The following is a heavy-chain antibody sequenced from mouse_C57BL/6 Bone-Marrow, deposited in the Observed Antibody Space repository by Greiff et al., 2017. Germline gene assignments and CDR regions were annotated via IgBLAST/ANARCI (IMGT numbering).Heavy chain of an antibody. CDR2: IDPENGDT. V-gene: IGHV14-4*01. CDR1: GFNIKDDY. CDR3: TTGVPFAY. J-gene: IGHJ3*01. Sequence: EVQLQQSGAELVRPGASVKLSCTASGFNIKDDYMHWVKQRPEQGVEWIGWIDPENGDTEYASKFQGKATITADTSSNTAYLQLSSLTSEDTAVYYCTTGVPFAYWGQGTLVTVSA. D-gene: IGHD6-1*01.